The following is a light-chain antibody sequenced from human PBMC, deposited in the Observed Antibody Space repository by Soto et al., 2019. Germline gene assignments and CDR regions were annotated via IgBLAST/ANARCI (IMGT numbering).Light chain of an antibody. CDR3: GTWDSSLSAKV. CDR2: DNN. J-gene: IGLJ2*01. CDR1: SSNIGNNY. V-gene: IGLV1-51*01. Sequence: SVLTQPPSVSAAPGQKVTISCSGSSSNIGNNYVSWYQQLPGTAPKLLIYDNNKRPSGIPDRFSGSKSGTSATLGITGLQTGDAADYYCGTWDSSLSAKVFGGGTKLTVL.